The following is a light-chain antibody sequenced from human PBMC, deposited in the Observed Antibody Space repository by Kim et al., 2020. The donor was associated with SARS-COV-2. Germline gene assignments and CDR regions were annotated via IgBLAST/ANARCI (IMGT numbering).Light chain of an antibody. CDR3: ETWDSNIRV. J-gene: IGLJ3*02. V-gene: IGLV4-60*03. Sequence: QPVLTQSSSASASLGSSVKLTCTLSSGHSSYIIAWHQQQPGKAPRSLMKLEGSGSYNKGSGVPDRFSGSSSGADRYLTISNLQSEDEADYYCETWDSNIRVFGEGTRLTVL. CDR1: SGHSSYI. CDR2: LEGSGSY.